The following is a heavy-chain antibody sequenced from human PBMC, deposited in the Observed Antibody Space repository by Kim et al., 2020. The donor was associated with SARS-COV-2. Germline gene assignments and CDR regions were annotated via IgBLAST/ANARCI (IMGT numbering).Heavy chain of an antibody. CDR2: IDPSDSST. Sequence: GESLKISCQGSGYPLTSYCISWVRQMPGKGLEWMGKIDPSDSSTTYSPSFRGHILFSVDISISTAYLRWTSLQASDTAVYYCARHSAYTWNHEGMNVWGQGTTVVVPS. D-gene: IGHD1-20*01. J-gene: IGHJ6*02. CDR1: GYPLTSYC. V-gene: IGHV5-10-1*01. CDR3: ARHSAYTWNHEGMNV.